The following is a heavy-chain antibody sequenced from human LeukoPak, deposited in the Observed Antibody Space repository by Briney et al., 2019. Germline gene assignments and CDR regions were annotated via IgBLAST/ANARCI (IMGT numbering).Heavy chain of an antibody. CDR2: IYHSGRT. CDR1: GGSFGGYY. Sequence: SETLSLTCAVNGGSFGGYYWSWIRQPPGKGLEWIGEIYHSGRTNYNPSLKSRVTMSVDTSNNQFSLKLSSVPSPDTADYYSARGQPAAGAIWFDPWGQGTLVTVSA. J-gene: IGHJ5*02. CDR3: ARGQPAAGAIWFDP. V-gene: IGHV4-34*01. D-gene: IGHD6-13*01.